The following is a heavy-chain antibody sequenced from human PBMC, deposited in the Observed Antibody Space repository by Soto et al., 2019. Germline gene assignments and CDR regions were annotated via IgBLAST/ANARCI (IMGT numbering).Heavy chain of an antibody. CDR1: GASINRNNW. J-gene: IGHJ4*02. D-gene: IGHD3-9*01. CDR2: IYQSGST. V-gene: IGHV4-4*02. Sequence: SETLSLTCAVSGASINRNNWWSWVRPAPGKGLEWIGEIYQSGSTNYNPSLKSRVTISLDKFKNHFSLKLSSVTAADTAVYYCARSITFDWLFFDYWGQGTLVTVSS. CDR3: ARSITFDWLFFDY.